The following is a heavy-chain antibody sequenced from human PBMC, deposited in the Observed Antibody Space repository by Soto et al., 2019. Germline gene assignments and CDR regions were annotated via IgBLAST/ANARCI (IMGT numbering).Heavy chain of an antibody. CDR2: ISGGGLST. CDR3: AITPNCGRDCSADSYWFFDL. J-gene: IGHJ2*01. V-gene: IGHV3-23*01. D-gene: IGHD2-21*02. Sequence: ESGGNLVQPGGSLRLSCAASGLTFSNYAMSWVRQAPGKGLEWVSAISGGGLSTYYADSVKGRFTISRDNSRNTLFLQMSALRAEDTAVYYCAITPNCGRDCSADSYWFFDLWGRGNLVTVSS. CDR1: GLTFSNYA.